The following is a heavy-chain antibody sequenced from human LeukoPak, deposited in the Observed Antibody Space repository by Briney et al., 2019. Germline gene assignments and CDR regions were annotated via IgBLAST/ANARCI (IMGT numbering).Heavy chain of an antibody. V-gene: IGHV4-4*02. CDR1: GGSISSSNW. J-gene: IGHJ4*02. CDR2: IYHSGST. CDR3: AAEGDILTGYPPGFLDY. D-gene: IGHD3-9*01. Sequence: PSGTLSLTCAVSGGSISSSNWWSWVRQPPGKGLEWIGEIYHSGSTNYNPSLKSRVTISVDKSKNQFSLKLSSVTAADTAVYYCAAEGDILTGYPPGFLDYWGQGPLVTVSS.